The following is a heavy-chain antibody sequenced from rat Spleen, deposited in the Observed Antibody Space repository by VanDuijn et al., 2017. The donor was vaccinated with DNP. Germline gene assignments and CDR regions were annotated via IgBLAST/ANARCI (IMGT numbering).Heavy chain of an antibody. CDR2: IIYDGSST. J-gene: IGHJ2*01. CDR1: GFTFSDYA. V-gene: IGHV5-17*01. CDR3: ARLVYGTPYLFDY. Sequence: EVQLVESGGGLVQPGRSLKLSCAASGFTFSDYAMAWVRQAPKKGLEWVATIIYDGSSTYYRDSVKGRFTISRDNAKSTLYLQMDSLRSEDTATYYCARLVYGTPYLFDYWGQGVMVTVSS. D-gene: IGHD3-4*01.